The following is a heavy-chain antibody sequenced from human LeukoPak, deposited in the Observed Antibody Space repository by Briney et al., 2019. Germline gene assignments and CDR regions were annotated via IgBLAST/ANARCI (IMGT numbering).Heavy chain of an antibody. CDR1: GGSISSYY. CDR3: ASTAPSSGIAVAGTSY. V-gene: IGHV4-59*12. J-gene: IGHJ4*02. D-gene: IGHD6-19*01. CDR2: IYYSGST. Sequence: SETLSLTCTVSGGSISSYYWSWIRQPPGKGLEWIGYIYYSGSTNYNPSLKSRVTISVDTSKNQFSLKLSSVTAADTAVYYCASTAPSSGIAVAGTSYWGQGTLVTVSS.